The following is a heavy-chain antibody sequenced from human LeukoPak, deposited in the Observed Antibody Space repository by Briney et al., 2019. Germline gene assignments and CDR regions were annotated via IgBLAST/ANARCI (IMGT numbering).Heavy chain of an antibody. CDR1: EYTFTDYY. CDR3: ARDRNSGYYDSSGYYY. Sequence: ASVKVSCKASEYTFTDYYIHWVRQAPGQGLEWMGWINPNSGGTNYAQKFQGRVTMTRYTSISTAYMELSRLRSDDTAVYYCARDRNSGYYDSSGYYYWGQGTLVTVSS. V-gene: IGHV1-2*02. D-gene: IGHD3-22*01. CDR2: INPNSGGT. J-gene: IGHJ4*02.